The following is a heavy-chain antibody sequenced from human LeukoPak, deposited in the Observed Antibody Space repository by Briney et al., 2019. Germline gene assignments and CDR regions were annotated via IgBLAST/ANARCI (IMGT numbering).Heavy chain of an antibody. V-gene: IGHV3-23*01. CDR2: ISNNGGYT. Sequence: GGSLRLSCAASGFTFSSSAMSWVRQAPGKGLEWVSAISNNGGYTYYADSVQGRFTISRDNSKNTLYLQMSSLRAEDTAVYYCVKDGGLLIAVAGNYFDYWGQGTLVTVSS. D-gene: IGHD6-19*01. CDR1: GFTFSSSA. CDR3: VKDGGLLIAVAGNYFDY. J-gene: IGHJ4*02.